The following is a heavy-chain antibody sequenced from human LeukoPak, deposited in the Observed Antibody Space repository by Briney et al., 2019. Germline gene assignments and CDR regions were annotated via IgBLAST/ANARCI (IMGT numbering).Heavy chain of an antibody. Sequence: ASVKVSCKASGYTFTGYYMHWVRQAPGQGLEWMGWINPNSGGTNYAQKFQGRVTMTRDTSITTGYMELRRLRSDDTAVYYCATYGLAVARDFDYWGQGTLVTVSS. J-gene: IGHJ4*02. CDR1: GYTFTGYY. D-gene: IGHD6-19*01. V-gene: IGHV1-2*02. CDR2: INPNSGGT. CDR3: ATYGLAVARDFDY.